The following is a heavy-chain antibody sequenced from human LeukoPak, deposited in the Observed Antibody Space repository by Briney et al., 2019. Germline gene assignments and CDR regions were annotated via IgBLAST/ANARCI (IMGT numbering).Heavy chain of an antibody. Sequence: SQTLSLTCTVSGGSISSGGYYCSWIRQHPGKGLEWIGYIYYSGSTYYNPSLKSRVTISVDTSKNQFSLKLSSVTAADTAVYYCARDSLGGVTTSCSVWGQGTLVTVSS. V-gene: IGHV4-31*03. D-gene: IGHD4-17*01. CDR1: GGSISSGGYY. CDR3: ARDSLGGVTTSCSV. J-gene: IGHJ4*02. CDR2: IYYSGST.